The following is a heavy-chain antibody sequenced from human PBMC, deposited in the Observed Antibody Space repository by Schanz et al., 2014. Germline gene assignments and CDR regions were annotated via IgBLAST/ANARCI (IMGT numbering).Heavy chain of an antibody. J-gene: IGHJ4*02. CDR1: GFTFSNYW. V-gene: IGHV3-30*18. CDR3: VKGGTNTLDS. Sequence: VQLVESGGGLVQPGGSLRLSCAASGFTFSNYWMSWVRQAPGKGLEWVTVISYDGNTKYYADSVKGRFTISRDNSKNTLYLQMNSLRGDDTAIYYCVKGGTNTLDSWGQGTLVTVSS. CDR2: ISYDGNTK.